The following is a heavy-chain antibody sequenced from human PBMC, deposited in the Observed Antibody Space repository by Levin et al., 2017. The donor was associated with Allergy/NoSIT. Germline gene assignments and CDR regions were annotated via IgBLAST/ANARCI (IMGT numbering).Heavy chain of an antibody. CDR1: GSTTSLFY. CDR3: ARDTGGWYFDR. CDR2: INYSGST. D-gene: IGHD3-16*01. J-gene: IGHJ5*02. Sequence: ESLKISCTVSGSTTSLFYWNWIRQTPGKGLEWIGYINYSGSTKYNPSLKSRVTISLDKSKNQFSLLLTSVTAADTAVYYCARDTGGWYFDRWGQGPLVTVAS. V-gene: IGHV4-59*01.